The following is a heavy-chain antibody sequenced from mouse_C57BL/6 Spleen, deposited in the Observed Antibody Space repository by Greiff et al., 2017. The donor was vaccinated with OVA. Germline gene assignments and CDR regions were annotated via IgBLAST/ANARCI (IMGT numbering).Heavy chain of an antibody. V-gene: IGHV1-64*01. CDR3: AKFPYYYGSDY. CDR2: IHPNSGSN. D-gene: IGHD1-1*01. Sequence: QVQLQQPGAELVKPGASVKLSCKASGYTFTSYWMHWVKQRPGQGLEWIGMIHPNSGSNNYNEKFKSKATLTVDKSSSTAYMQLSSLTSEDSTVYYCAKFPYYYGSDYWGQGTTLTVSS. J-gene: IGHJ2*01. CDR1: GYTFTSYW.